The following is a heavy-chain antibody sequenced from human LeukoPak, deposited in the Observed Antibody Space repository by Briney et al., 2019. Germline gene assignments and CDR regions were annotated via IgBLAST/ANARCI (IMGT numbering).Heavy chain of an antibody. Sequence: PGGSLRLSCAASGFTFSSYDMHWVRHATGKGLEWVSAIGTAGDTYYPGSVKGRFTISRENAKNSLYLQMNSLRAGDTAVYYCARSTRSTTYMDVWGKGTTVTVSS. D-gene: IGHD2/OR15-2a*01. V-gene: IGHV3-13*01. CDR1: GFTFSSYD. CDR2: IGTAGDT. J-gene: IGHJ6*03. CDR3: ARSTRSTTYMDV.